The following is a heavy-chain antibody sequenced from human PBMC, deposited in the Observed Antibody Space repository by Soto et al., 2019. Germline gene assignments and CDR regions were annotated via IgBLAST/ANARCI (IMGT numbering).Heavy chain of an antibody. J-gene: IGHJ4*02. D-gene: IGHD3-10*01. Sequence: EVQVVESGGGLVKPGGSLRLSCAASGFTFTLYTMNWVRQAPGKGLEWVSSISSSSAYIYYADSVKGRFTISRDNAKNSLFLQMNSLRAEDTAVYYCATTYGSGSSNFDYWGQGTLVTVSS. CDR2: ISSSSAYI. V-gene: IGHV3-21*01. CDR3: ATTYGSGSSNFDY. CDR1: GFTFTLYT.